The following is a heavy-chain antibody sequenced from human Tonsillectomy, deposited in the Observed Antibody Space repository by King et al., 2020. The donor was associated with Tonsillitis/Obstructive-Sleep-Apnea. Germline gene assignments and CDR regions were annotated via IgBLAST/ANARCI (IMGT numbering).Heavy chain of an antibody. D-gene: IGHD3-3*01. J-gene: IGHJ6*02. CDR2: IDPNDSYT. CDR1: GYSFTSYW. CDR3: ARPSFNDDFWRYCMDV. V-gene: IGHV5-10-1*03. Sequence: VQLVESGAEVKKPGESLRISCKDSGYSFTSYWISWGRQMPGKGLEWMGRIDPNDSYTNYSPSFQGHVTISVDKSISTAYLQWSSLKASDTAMYYCARPSFNDDFWRYCMDVWGQGTTVTVSS.